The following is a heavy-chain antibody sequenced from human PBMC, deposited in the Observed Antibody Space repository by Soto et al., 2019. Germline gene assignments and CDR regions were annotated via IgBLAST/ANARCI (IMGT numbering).Heavy chain of an antibody. D-gene: IGHD3-22*01. CDR3: ARQGGLYDSSGYYRI. J-gene: IGHJ6*02. CDR2: IYPGDSDT. V-gene: IGHV5-51*01. CDR1: GYSFTSYW. Sequence: PGESLKISCKGSGYSFTSYWIGWVRQMPGKGLKWMGIIYPGDSDTRYSPSFQGQVTISADKSISTAYLQWSSLKASDTAMYYCARQGGLYDSSGYYRIWGQGTTVTVSS.